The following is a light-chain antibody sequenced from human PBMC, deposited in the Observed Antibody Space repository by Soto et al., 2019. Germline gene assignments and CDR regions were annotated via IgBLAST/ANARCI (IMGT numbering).Light chain of an antibody. CDR1: QSVSHSY. CDR2: SAS. V-gene: IGKV3-20*01. Sequence: EIVLTQSPGTLSLSPGERATLSCRASQSVSHSYLAWYQQKPGQAPRLLIYSASSRTSGTPDRFSGSGTGTDFTLTISGLEPEDFAVYYCQQYGSSPGTFGHGTKVEIK. CDR3: QQYGSSPGT. J-gene: IGKJ1*01.